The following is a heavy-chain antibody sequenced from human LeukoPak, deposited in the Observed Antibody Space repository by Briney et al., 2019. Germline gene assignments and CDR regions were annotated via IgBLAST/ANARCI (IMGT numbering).Heavy chain of an antibody. V-gene: IGHV4-61*02. Sequence: PSETLSLTCTVSGGSISSGSYYWRWLRQPAGKGLEWIGRIYTSGSTNYNPSLKSRVTISVDTSKNQFSLKLSSVTAADTAVYYCAREDYYDSSGYYFDYWGQGTLVTVSS. CDR3: AREDYYDSSGYYFDY. CDR2: IYTSGST. CDR1: GGSISSGSYY. D-gene: IGHD3-22*01. J-gene: IGHJ4*02.